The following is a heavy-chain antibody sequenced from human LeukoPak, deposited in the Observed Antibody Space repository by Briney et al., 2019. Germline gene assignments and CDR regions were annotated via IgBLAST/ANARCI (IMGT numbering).Heavy chain of an antibody. CDR1: GYSFTSYW. J-gene: IGHJ6*03. D-gene: IGHD3-9*01. CDR3: AGHPRYFDALTRRDYYYYMDV. V-gene: IGHV5-51*01. CDR2: IYPGDSDT. Sequence: GESLKISCKGSGYSFTSYWIGWVRQMPGKGLEWMGIIYPGDSDTRYSPSFQGQVTISADKSISTAYLQWISLKASDTAIYYCAGHPRYFDALTRRDYYYYMDVWGKGTTVTVSS.